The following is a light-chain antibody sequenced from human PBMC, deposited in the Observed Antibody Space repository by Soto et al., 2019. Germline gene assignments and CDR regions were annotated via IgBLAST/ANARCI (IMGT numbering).Light chain of an antibody. J-gene: IGLJ2*01. CDR3: SSYAGSNDFVV. CDR2: EVS. V-gene: IGLV2-8*01. Sequence: QSAPTQPPYASGSPGQSVTISCTGTSSDVGGYNYVSWYQQHPGKAPKRMIYEVSQRPSGVPDRFSGSKSGNTASLTVSGLQAEYEADYYCSSYAGSNDFVVFGGGTQRTV. CDR1: SSDVGGYNY.